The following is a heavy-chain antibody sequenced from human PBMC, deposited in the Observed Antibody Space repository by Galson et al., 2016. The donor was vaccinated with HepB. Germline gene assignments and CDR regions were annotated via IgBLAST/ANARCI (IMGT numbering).Heavy chain of an antibody. CDR1: GFAVSSNF. V-gene: IGHV3-53*01. CDR2: IYSGGGT. D-gene: IGHD1-26*01. Sequence: SLRLSCAASGFAVSSNFLTWVRQAPGKGLEWVSLIYSGGGTNYADSVKGRFTISRDNSNNTLYLQMNSLRVDDAAVYYCARGGASSAGGSWGLGTLVTVSS. J-gene: IGHJ5*02. CDR3: ARGGASSAGGS.